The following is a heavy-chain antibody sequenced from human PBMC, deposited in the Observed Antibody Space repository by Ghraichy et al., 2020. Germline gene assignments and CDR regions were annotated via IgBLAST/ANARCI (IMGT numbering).Heavy chain of an antibody. CDR2: IKQDGSEK. J-gene: IGHJ4*02. V-gene: IGHV3-7*03. D-gene: IGHD3-10*01. Sequence: GVLNISCTASGFTFTTYWMTWVRQAPGKGLEWVGNIKQDGSEKYYGDSVKGRFAMSRDNAKNSLYLQMNSLRADDTAVYYCAREGFGWGSFDYWGQGTLVTVSS. CDR3: AREGFGWGSFDY. CDR1: GFTFTTYW.